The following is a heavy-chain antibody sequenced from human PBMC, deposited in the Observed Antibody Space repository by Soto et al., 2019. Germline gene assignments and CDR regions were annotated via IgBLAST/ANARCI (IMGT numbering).Heavy chain of an antibody. V-gene: IGHV1-69*06. CDR2: IIPIFGTA. D-gene: IGHD3-3*01. J-gene: IGHJ4*02. Sequence: ASVKVSCKASGGTFSSYAISWVRQAPGQGLEWMGGIIPIFGTANYAQKFQGRVTITADKSTSTAYMELSSLRSEDTAVYYCARHTIFGVAPDHYFDYWGQGTLVTVSS. CDR1: GGTFSSYA. CDR3: ARHTIFGVAPDHYFDY.